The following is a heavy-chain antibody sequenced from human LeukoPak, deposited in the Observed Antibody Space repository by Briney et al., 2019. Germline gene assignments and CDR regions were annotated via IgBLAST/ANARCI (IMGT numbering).Heavy chain of an antibody. D-gene: IGHD6-19*01. V-gene: IGHV4-38-2*02. Sequence: SETLSLTCIVSGYSIISDYFWGWVRQPPGKGLEWIGSIYHSGSTYYNPSLKSRVTISVDTSKNQFSLKLSSVTAADTAVYYCARVAGSGYCEYWGQGTLVTVSS. CDR1: GYSIISDYF. J-gene: IGHJ4*02. CDR2: IYHSGST. CDR3: ARVAGSGYCEY.